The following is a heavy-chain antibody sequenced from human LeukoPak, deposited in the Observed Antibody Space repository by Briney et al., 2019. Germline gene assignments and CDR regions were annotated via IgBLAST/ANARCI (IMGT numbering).Heavy chain of an antibody. V-gene: IGHV3-30*02. D-gene: IGHD6-19*01. CDR1: GFTFSSYG. CDR3: ARDRDSSGLFDY. Sequence: GGSLRLSCAASGFTFSSYGMHWVRQAPGKGLEWVAFIRYDGSNKYYADYVKGRFTISRDNSKNTLFLQMNSLRAEDTAVYYCARDRDSSGLFDYWGQGTLVTVSS. CDR2: IRYDGSNK. J-gene: IGHJ4*02.